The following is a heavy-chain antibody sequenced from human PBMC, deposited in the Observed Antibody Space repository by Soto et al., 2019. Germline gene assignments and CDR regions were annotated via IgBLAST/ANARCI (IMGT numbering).Heavy chain of an antibody. V-gene: IGHV1-18*01. CDR3: APVRQRGRFWFDH. Sequence: ASVKVSCKASGYTFTSYGISWVRQAPGQGLEWMGWISAYNGNTNYAQKLQGRVTMTTDTSASTAYMELRSLRSDDTAVYYCAPVRQRGRFWFDHWGQGTLVTVSS. J-gene: IGHJ5*02. D-gene: IGHD6-25*01. CDR1: GYTFTSYG. CDR2: ISAYNGNT.